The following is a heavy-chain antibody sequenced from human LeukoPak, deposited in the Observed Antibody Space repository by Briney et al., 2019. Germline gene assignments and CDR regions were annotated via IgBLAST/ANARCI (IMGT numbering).Heavy chain of an antibody. CDR1: GFTVSSNY. CDR3: AKRPYSSSLIDY. CDR2: ISYDGSNK. Sequence: GGSLRLSCAASGFTVSSNYMSWVRQAPGKGLEWVAVISYDGSNKYYADSVKGRFTISRDNSKNTLYLQMNSLRAEDTAVYYCAKRPYSSSLIDYWGQGTLVTVSS. D-gene: IGHD6-13*01. V-gene: IGHV3-30*18. J-gene: IGHJ4*02.